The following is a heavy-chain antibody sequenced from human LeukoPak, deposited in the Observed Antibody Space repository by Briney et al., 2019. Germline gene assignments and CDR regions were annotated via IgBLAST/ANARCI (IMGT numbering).Heavy chain of an antibody. Sequence: PGRSLRLSCAASGSTFSSYGMHWVRQGPGKGLEWVAVIWYDGSNKYYADSVKGRFTISRDNSKNTLYLQMNSLRAEDTAVYYCARDDGGSGTSGTFDYWGQGTLVTVSS. CDR1: GSTFSSYG. J-gene: IGHJ4*02. D-gene: IGHD1-26*01. CDR2: IWYDGSNK. CDR3: ARDDGGSGTSGTFDY. V-gene: IGHV3-33*01.